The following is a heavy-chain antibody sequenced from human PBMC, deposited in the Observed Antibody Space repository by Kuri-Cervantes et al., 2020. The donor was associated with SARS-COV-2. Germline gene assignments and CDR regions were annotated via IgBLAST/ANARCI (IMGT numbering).Heavy chain of an antibody. CDR3: AKLFGVVVAGTLDY. V-gene: IGHV3-23*01. D-gene: IGHD2-15*01. CDR1: GFTFSSYA. CDR2: LGGSGDVT. Sequence: LSLTCAASGFTFSSYAMTWVRQAPGKGLEWVSGLGGSGDVTYYADPVKGRFTISRDNSNNTLYLQMNSLRGEDTAVYYCAKLFGVVVAGTLDYWGQGTLVTVSS. J-gene: IGHJ4*02.